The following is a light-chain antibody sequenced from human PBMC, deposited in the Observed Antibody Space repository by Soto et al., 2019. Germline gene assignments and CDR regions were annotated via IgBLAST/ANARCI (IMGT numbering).Light chain of an antibody. CDR2: KVS. CDR1: HSIATS. CDR3: QHYDTYFPT. J-gene: IGKJ1*01. V-gene: IGKV1-5*03. Sequence: DTQMTQSPSTLSASVGDRVTITCRASHSIATSLAWYQQRPGRAPKLLIYKVSTLDSGVPSRFSGSGSGTDFTLTISSLKPDVFATYYAQHYDTYFPTFAQGTKVETK.